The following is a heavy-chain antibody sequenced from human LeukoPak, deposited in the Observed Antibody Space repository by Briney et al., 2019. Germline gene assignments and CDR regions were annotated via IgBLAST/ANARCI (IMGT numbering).Heavy chain of an antibody. CDR2: IRYDGSNK. J-gene: IGHJ6*03. V-gene: IGHV3-30*02. D-gene: IGHD6-13*01. CDR1: GFTFSSYA. Sequence: GGSLRLSCAASGFTFSSYAMNWVRQAPGKGLEWVAFIRYDGSNKYYADSVKGRFTISRDNSKNTLYLQMNSLRAEDTAVYYCAPIAAAGTGRYMDVWGKGTTVTVSS. CDR3: APIAAAGTGRYMDV.